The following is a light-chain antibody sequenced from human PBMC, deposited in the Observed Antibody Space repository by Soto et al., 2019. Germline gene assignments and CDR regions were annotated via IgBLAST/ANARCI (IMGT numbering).Light chain of an antibody. CDR2: GAS. V-gene: IGKV3-20*01. CDR1: QSVSSSY. Sequence: EIVLTQSPGTLSLSPGERATLSCRASQSVSSSYLAWYQQKPGQAPRLLIYGASSRATGIPGRFSGSGSGTDFTRTISRLEPEDFAVYYCQQYGSSRLTFGGGTKVEIK. J-gene: IGKJ4*01. CDR3: QQYGSSRLT.